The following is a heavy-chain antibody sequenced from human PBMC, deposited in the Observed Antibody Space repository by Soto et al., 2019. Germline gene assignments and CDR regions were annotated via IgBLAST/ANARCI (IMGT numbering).Heavy chain of an antibody. CDR3: ARVYYYGSGSPRKYDAFDI. V-gene: IGHV4-59*01. J-gene: IGHJ3*02. CDR2: IYYSGST. Sequence: SETLSLTCTVSGGSISSYYWSWIRQPPGKGLEWIGYIYYSGSTNYNPSLKSRVTISVDTSKNQFSLKLSSVTAADTAVYYCARVYYYGSGSPRKYDAFDIWGQGTMVTVSS. CDR1: GGSISSYY. D-gene: IGHD3-10*01.